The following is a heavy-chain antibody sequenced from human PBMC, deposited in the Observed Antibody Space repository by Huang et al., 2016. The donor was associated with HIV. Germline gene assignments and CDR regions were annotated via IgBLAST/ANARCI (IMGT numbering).Heavy chain of an antibody. CDR1: GFSFSHYG. CDR3: ATDLGGYSFDY. D-gene: IGHD2-21*02. J-gene: IGHJ4*02. V-gene: IGHV3-30*02. Sequence: QEQLVESGGGVVQPGGSLRLSCATSGFSFSHYGMHWVRQAPGKGMEWGAFIRFEGGNKHYADSAKGRVTITRDNSKKMLFLEMNSLRGDDTAFYYCATDLGGYSFDYWGQGALVSVSS. CDR2: IRFEGGNK.